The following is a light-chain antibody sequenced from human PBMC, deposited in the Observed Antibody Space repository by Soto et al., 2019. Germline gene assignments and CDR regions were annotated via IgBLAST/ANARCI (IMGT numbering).Light chain of an antibody. Sequence: QSALTQPASVSGSPGQSITISCTGTSSDIGGYNYVSWYQQYPGKAPKLMIYEVTNRPSGVSNRFSGSKSGNTASLTISGLQAEDEADYYCNSYTSSGTWVFGGGTKLTVL. J-gene: IGLJ3*02. CDR2: EVT. V-gene: IGLV2-14*01. CDR3: NSYTSSGTWV. CDR1: SSDIGGYNY.